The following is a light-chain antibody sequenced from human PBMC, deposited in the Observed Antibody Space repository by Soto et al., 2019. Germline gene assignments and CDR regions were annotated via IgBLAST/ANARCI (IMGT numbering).Light chain of an antibody. CDR3: QQYGGSPVT. CDR2: DAS. CDR1: QSVSSRF. J-gene: IGKJ5*01. Sequence: EGVLTQSPGTLSLYTGESATLFCGASQSVSSRFLAWYQQKPGRAPRVLIYDASTRATGVPDRFSGSGSGTDFTLTISRLEPEDFAVYYCQQYGGSPVTFGQGTLLEIK. V-gene: IGKV3D-20*01.